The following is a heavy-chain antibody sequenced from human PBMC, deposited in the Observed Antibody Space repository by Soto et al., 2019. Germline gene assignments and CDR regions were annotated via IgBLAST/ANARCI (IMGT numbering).Heavy chain of an antibody. Sequence: EVQLLESGGGLVQPGGSLRLSCAASGFTFSSYAMSWVRQAPGKGLEWVSTISGSDGSTYYADSVKGRFTISRDNSKSTRYLKMNSLRAEDTAVYYCAKEYSSGWYYFDYWGQGTLVTVSS. CDR3: AKEYSSGWYYFDY. D-gene: IGHD6-19*01. CDR2: ISGSDGST. CDR1: GFTFSSYA. V-gene: IGHV3-23*01. J-gene: IGHJ4*02.